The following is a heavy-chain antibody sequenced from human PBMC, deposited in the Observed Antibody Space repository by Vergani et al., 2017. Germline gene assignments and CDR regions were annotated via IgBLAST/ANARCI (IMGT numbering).Heavy chain of an antibody. Sequence: QVQLQQWGAGLLKPSETLSLTCAVYGGSFSGYYWSWIRQPPGQGLEWIGEIKHSGSTNYNPSLKSRVPISVDTSKNQFSLKLSSVTAADTAVYYCATLSIAARRGPSNWFDPWGQGTLVTGSS. J-gene: IGHJ5*02. CDR2: IKHSGST. CDR3: ATLSIAARRGPSNWFDP. V-gene: IGHV4-34*01. CDR1: GGSFSGYY. D-gene: IGHD6-6*01.